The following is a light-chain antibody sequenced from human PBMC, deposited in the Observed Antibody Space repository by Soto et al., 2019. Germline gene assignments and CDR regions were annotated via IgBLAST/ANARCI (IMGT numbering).Light chain of an antibody. CDR2: SNN. J-gene: IGLJ1*01. CDR3: AAWDDSLSAYV. V-gene: IGLV1-44*01. Sequence: QLVLTQPPSASGAPGQRVGISCSGGSSNVESNSVNWYQHLPGSAPKLLIFSNNQRPSGVPDRLSGSKSGTSASLAIAGLQSDDEADYYCAAWDDSLSAYVFGSGTKLTVL. CDR1: SSNVESNS.